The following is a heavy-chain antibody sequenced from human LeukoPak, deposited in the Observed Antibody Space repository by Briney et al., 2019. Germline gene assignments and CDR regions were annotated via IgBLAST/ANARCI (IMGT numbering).Heavy chain of an antibody. CDR1: GFTVSAYS. D-gene: IGHD6-19*01. Sequence: PRGSLRLSCAASGFTVSAYSMSWVRQAPGKGLECVSVFYAGGHTYYPDSVKGRFTVSRDTSKNTVYLQMNSLSPEESAVYYCARMLSSDWLDAFDLWGQGTMVTVSS. V-gene: IGHV3-53*01. CDR2: FYAGGHT. CDR3: ARMLSSDWLDAFDL. J-gene: IGHJ3*01.